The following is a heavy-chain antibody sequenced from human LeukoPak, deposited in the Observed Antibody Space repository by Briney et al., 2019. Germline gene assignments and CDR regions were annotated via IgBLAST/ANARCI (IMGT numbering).Heavy chain of an antibody. CDR3: ARGFDCSSTSCLWFDS. V-gene: IGHV4-30-4*01. D-gene: IGHD2-2*01. Sequence: SETLSLTCNVSGGSISSGDYYWSWIRQPPGKGLEWIGYIYYSGSTYYNPSLKSRVSIAVVTSKNQFSLKLSSVTAADTAVYYCARGFDCSSTSCLWFDSWGQGTLVTVSS. J-gene: IGHJ5*01. CDR2: IYYSGST. CDR1: GGSISSGDYY.